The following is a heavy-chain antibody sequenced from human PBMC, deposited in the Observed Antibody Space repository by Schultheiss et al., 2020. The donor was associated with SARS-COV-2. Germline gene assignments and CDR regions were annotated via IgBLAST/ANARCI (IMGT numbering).Heavy chain of an antibody. CDR1: GFTFSSYG. Sequence: GGSLRLSCAASGFTFSSYGMHWVRQAPGKGLEWVAVISYDGSNKYYADSVKGRFTISRDNAKNSLYLQMNSLRAEDTAVYYCARVPFHSGWPRLANYYGMDVWGQGTTVTVSS. D-gene: IGHD6-19*01. V-gene: IGHV3-33*05. CDR3: ARVPFHSGWPRLANYYGMDV. J-gene: IGHJ6*02. CDR2: ISYDGSNK.